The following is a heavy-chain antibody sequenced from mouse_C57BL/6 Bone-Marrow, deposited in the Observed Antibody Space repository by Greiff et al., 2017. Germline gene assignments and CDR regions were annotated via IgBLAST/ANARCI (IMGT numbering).Heavy chain of an antibody. CDR3: AKNCPNWYCDV. J-gene: IGHJ1*03. Sequence: VKLQESGPGLVQPSQSLSITCTVSGFSLTSYGVHWVRQPPGKGLEWLGVIWSGGSTDYNAAFISRLSISKDNSKSQVFFKMNSLQADDTAIYYCAKNCPNWYCDVWGTGTTVTVSS. V-gene: IGHV2-4*01. CDR2: IWSGGST. CDR1: GFSLTSYG.